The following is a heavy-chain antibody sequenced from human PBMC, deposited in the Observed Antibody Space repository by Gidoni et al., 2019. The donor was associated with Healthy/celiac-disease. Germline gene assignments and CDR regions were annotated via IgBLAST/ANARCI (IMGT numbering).Heavy chain of an antibody. CDR3: ARDRATSNWYTTIDY. CDR2: ISAYNGNT. J-gene: IGHJ4*02. V-gene: IGHV1-18*01. CDR1: GYIFSSYG. Sequence: QVQLVQSGAEVKKPGASVKVSCKASGYIFSSYGISWVRQAPGQGLEWMGWISAYNGNTNYAQKLQGRVTRTTDTSTSTAYMELRSLRSDDTAVYYCARDRATSNWYTTIDYWGQGTLVTVSS. D-gene: IGHD6-13*01.